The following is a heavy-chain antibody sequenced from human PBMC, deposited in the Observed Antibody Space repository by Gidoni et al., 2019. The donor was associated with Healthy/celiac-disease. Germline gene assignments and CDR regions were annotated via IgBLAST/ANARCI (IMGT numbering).Heavy chain of an antibody. CDR2: ISGSGGST. CDR3: AKRIRGRNTIFGVVTYNFDY. J-gene: IGHJ4*02. Sequence: EVQLLESGGGLVQPGGSLGLSCAASGFTFSSYAMSWVRQAPGKGLEWVSAISGSGGSTYYADSVKGRFTISRDNSKNTLYLQMNSLRAEDTAVYYCAKRIRGRNTIFGVVTYNFDYWGQGTLVTVSS. CDR1: GFTFSSYA. D-gene: IGHD3-3*01. V-gene: IGHV3-23*01.